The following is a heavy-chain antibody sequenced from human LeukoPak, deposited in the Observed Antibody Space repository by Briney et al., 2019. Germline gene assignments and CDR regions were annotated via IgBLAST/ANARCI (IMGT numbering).Heavy chain of an antibody. CDR3: AREGEATVVRFRYFDY. Sequence: GGSLRLSSAASGFTFSSYSMNWVRQAPGKGLEWVSSISSSSSYIYYADSVKGRFTISRDNAKNSLYLQMNSLRAEDTAVYYCAREGEATVVRFRYFDYWGQGTLVTVSS. J-gene: IGHJ4*02. CDR1: GFTFSSYS. D-gene: IGHD4-23*01. CDR2: ISSSSSYI. V-gene: IGHV3-21*01.